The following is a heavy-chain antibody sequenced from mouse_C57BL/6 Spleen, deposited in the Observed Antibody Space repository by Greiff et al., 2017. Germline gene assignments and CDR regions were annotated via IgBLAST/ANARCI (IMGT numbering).Heavy chain of an antibody. CDR2: INPNNGGT. CDR1: GYTFTDYN. Sequence: VQLQQPGPELVKPGASVKIPCKASGYTFTDYNMDWVKQSHGKSLEWIGDINPNNGGTIYNQKFKGKATLTVDKSSSTAYMELRSLTSEDTAVYSCARWDYYGSSYAMDYWGQGTSVTVSS. CDR3: ARWDYYGSSYAMDY. V-gene: IGHV1-18*01. J-gene: IGHJ4*01. D-gene: IGHD1-1*01.